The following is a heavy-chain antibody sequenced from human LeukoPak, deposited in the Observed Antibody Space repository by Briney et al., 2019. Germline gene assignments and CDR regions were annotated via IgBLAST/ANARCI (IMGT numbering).Heavy chain of an antibody. Sequence: GGSLRLSCAASGFTFSSYAMSWVRQAPGKGLEWVSAISGSGGSTYYADSVKGRFTISRDNSKNTLYLQMNSLRAEDTAVYYCALWARRKVGATRRSFFDYWGQGTLVTVSS. J-gene: IGHJ4*02. CDR3: ALWARRKVGATRRSFFDY. D-gene: IGHD1-26*01. CDR2: ISGSGGST. V-gene: IGHV3-23*01. CDR1: GFTFSSYA.